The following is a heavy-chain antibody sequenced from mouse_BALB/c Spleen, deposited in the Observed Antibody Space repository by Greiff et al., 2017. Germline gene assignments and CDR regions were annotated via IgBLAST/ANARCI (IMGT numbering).Heavy chain of an antibody. CDR1: GYSFTSYW. CDR2: IDPSDSET. Sequence: QVQLKESGPQLVRPGASVKISCKASGYSFTSYWMHWVKQRPGQGLEWIGMIDPSDSETRLNQKFKDNATLTVDKSSSTAYMQLSSPTSEDSAVYYCARNYYDYIAYWGQGTLVTVSA. J-gene: IGHJ3*01. V-gene: IGHV1S126*01. D-gene: IGHD2-4*01. CDR3: ARNYYDYIAY.